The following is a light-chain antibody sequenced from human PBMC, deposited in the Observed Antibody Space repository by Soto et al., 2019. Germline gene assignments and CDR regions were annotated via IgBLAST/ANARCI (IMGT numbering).Light chain of an antibody. CDR2: DAS. CDR3: QQRSNWPLT. J-gene: IGKJ5*01. V-gene: IGKV3-11*01. CDR1: QSVISNY. Sequence: EIALTQSPGTLSLSPGERATLSCRASQSVISNYLAWYQQKPGQAPRLLIYDASNRATGIPARFSGSGSGTDFTLTISSLEPEDFAVYYCQQRSNWPLTFGQGTRLEIK.